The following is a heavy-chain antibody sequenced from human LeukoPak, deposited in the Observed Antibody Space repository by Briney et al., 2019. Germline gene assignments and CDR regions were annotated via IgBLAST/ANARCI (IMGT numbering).Heavy chain of an antibody. CDR3: ARVARYSSSWYWFDP. Sequence: SETLSLTCTVSGDSISRSTCYWAWIRQPPGKGLEWIGSVYYGRSPYFNPSLKSRVTISVDTSKNQFSLNLSSVTAADTAVYYCARVARYSSSWYWFDPWGQGILVTVSS. CDR1: GDSISRSTCY. J-gene: IGHJ5*02. D-gene: IGHD6-13*01. V-gene: IGHV4-39*07. CDR2: VYYGRSP.